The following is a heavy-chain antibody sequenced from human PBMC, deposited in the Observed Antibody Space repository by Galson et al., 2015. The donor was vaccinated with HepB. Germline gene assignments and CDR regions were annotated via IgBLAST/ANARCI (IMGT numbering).Heavy chain of an antibody. V-gene: IGHV3-21*01. CDR2: ISSSSSYI. CDR3: ARDEITIFGVVIGGGMDV. D-gene: IGHD3-3*01. Sequence: SLRLSCAASGFTFSSYSMNWVRQAPGKGLEWVSSISSSSSYIYYADSVKGRFTISRDNAKNSLYLQMNSLRAEDTAVYYCARDEITIFGVVIGGGMDVWGQGTTVTVSS. CDR1: GFTFSSYS. J-gene: IGHJ6*02.